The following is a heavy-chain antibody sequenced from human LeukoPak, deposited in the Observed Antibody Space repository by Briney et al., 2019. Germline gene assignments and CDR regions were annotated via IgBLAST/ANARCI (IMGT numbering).Heavy chain of an antibody. CDR1: GFTFSSYG. D-gene: IGHD3-16*01. J-gene: IGHJ4*02. CDR3: AKDKGWGYFDY. Sequence: SGGSLRLSCAASGFTFSSYGMHWVRQAPGKGLEWVAVISYDGSNKYYADSVKGRFTISRDNSKNTLYLQMNSLRAEDTAVYYCAKDKGWGYFDYWGQGTLVTVSS. CDR2: ISYDGSNK. V-gene: IGHV3-30*18.